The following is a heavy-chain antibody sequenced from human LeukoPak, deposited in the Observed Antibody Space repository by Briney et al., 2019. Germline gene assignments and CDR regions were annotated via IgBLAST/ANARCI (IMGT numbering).Heavy chain of an antibody. CDR1: GYSISSNYY. CDR2: IYHSGST. CDR3: ARDQAPRMITFGGPRRWFDP. J-gene: IGHJ5*02. Sequence: SETLSLTCSVSGYSISSNYYWVWIRQPPGKGLEWVGSIYHSGSTYYNPSLKSRVTISVDTSKNQFSLKLRSVTAADTAVYYCARDQAPRMITFGGPRRWFDPWGQGTLVTVSS. V-gene: IGHV4-38-2*02. D-gene: IGHD3-16*01.